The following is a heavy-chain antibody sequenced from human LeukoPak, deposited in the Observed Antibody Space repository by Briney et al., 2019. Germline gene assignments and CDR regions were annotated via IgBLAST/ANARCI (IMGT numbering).Heavy chain of an antibody. Sequence: GASVKVSCKASGYTFTGYYMHWVRQAPGQGLEWMGWINPNSGGTNYAQKFQGRVTMTRDTSISTAYMELSRLRSDDTAVYYCARGDIVVVTAIPVWGQGTLVTVSS. D-gene: IGHD2-21*02. J-gene: IGHJ4*02. V-gene: IGHV1-2*02. CDR2: INPNSGGT. CDR1: GYTFTGYY. CDR3: ARGDIVVVTAIPV.